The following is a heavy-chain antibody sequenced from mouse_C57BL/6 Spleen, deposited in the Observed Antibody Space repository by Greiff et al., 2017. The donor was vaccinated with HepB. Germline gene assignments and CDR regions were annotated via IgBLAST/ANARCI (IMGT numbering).Heavy chain of an antibody. Sequence: VKVVDSGPELVKPGASVKISCKASGYAFSSSWMNWVKQRPGKGLEWIGRIYPGDGDTNYNGKFKGKATLTADKSSSTAYMQLSSLTSEDSAVYFCAVYGNYDYWGQGTTLTVSS. D-gene: IGHD2-1*01. CDR1: GYAFSSSW. CDR2: IYPGDGDT. V-gene: IGHV1-82*01. J-gene: IGHJ2*01. CDR3: AVYGNYDY.